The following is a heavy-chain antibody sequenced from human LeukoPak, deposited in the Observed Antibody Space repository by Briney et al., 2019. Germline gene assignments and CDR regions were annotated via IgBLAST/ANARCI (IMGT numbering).Heavy chain of an antibody. V-gene: IGHV3-48*03. CDR2: ISSSGSTI. CDR1: GFTFSSYE. Sequence: GGSLRLSCAASGFTFSSYEMNWVREAPGEGLEGVSYISSSGSTIYYADSVKGRFTISRDNAKSSLYLQMNSLRAEDTAVYYCARDALWFGEIGYYFEYWGQGTLVTASS. D-gene: IGHD3-10*01. J-gene: IGHJ4*02. CDR3: ARDALWFGEIGYYFEY.